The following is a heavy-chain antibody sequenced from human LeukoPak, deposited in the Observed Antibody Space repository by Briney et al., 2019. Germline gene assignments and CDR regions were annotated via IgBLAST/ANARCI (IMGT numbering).Heavy chain of an antibody. V-gene: IGHV1-2*02. J-gene: IGHJ5*02. CDR3: GLVASGNWWFDP. Sequence: ASVKVSCKTSGYTFPVYHIHWVRQAPGQGLEWMGWINPNSGVTNYAQNLQGRVTLTGATSITTSYMELTGLTSVDTAVYYCGLVASGNWWFDPWGQGTLVTVSS. CDR1: GYTFPVYH. CDR2: INPNSGVT. D-gene: IGHD2-8*02.